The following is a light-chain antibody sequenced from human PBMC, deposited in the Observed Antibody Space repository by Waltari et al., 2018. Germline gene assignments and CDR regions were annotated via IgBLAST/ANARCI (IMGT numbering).Light chain of an antibody. CDR2: GSS. Sequence: EIVLTQSPGTLSLSPGETATLSCRASQSVASGYLAWYQQKPGQAPRLLIYGSSSRATGIPDRCSGSGSGTDFTLLITRLEPEDFAVYYCQQYISSPRTFGQGTKVEIK. V-gene: IGKV3-20*01. J-gene: IGKJ1*01. CDR1: QSVASGY. CDR3: QQYISSPRT.